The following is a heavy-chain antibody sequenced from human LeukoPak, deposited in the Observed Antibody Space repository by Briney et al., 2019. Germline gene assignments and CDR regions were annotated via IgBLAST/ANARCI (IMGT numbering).Heavy chain of an antibody. CDR2: ISWNSGSI. CDR1: GFTFDDYA. CDR3: AKDLYDSSGYYLDY. J-gene: IGHJ4*02. D-gene: IGHD3-22*01. Sequence: GRSLRLSCAASGFTFDDYAMHWVRQAPGKGLEWGSGISWNSGSIGYADSVKGRFTISRDNAKNSLYLQMNSLRAEDTALYYCAKDLYDSSGYYLDYWGQGTLVTVSS. V-gene: IGHV3-9*01.